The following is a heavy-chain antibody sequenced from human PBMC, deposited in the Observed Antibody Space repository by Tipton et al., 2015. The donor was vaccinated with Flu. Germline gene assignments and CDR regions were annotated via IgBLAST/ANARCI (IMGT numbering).Heavy chain of an antibody. CDR2: ISSSGSTI. Sequence: SLRLSCAASGFTFSSYEMNWVRQAPGKGLEWVSYISSSGSTIYYADSVKGRFTISRDNAKNSLYLQMNSLRAEDTAVYYCARTLIVPSPLPRGYWGQGTLVTVSS. CDR3: ARTLIVPSPLPRGY. J-gene: IGHJ4*02. D-gene: IGHD2-8*01. V-gene: IGHV3-48*03. CDR1: GFTFSSYE.